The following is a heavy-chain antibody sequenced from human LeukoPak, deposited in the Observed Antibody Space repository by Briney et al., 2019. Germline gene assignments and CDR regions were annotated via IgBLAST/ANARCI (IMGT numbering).Heavy chain of an antibody. CDR2: IYYSGST. D-gene: IGHD3-22*01. Sequence: SETLSLTCTVSGGSISRDSYYWAWIRQPPGKGLEWIASIYYSGSTYYNPSLKSRVTISVDTSRNQFSLKLSSVTAADTAVYYCARVDYYDSSGYYLFELSHDAFDIWGQGTMVTVSS. J-gene: IGHJ3*02. CDR3: ARVDYYDSSGYYLFELSHDAFDI. CDR1: GGSISRDSYY. V-gene: IGHV4-39*07.